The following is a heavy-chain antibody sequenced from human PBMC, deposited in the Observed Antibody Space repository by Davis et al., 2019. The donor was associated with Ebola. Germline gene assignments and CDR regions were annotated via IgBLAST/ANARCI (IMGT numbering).Heavy chain of an antibody. CDR3: APSSIAARPGYYYGMDV. V-gene: IGHV4-39*01. CDR2: IFYTGST. Sequence: MPSETLSLTCTVSGGSISTTSYYWGWIRQPPGKGLEWIGSIFYTGSTFYNPSLKSRVSISVDTSKNQFSLKLSSVTAADTAVYYCAPSSIAARPGYYYGMDVWGQGTTVTVSS. D-gene: IGHD6-6*01. CDR1: GGSISTTSYY. J-gene: IGHJ6*02.